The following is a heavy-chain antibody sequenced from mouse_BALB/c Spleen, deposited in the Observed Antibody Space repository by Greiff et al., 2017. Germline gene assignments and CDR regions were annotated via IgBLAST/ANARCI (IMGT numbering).Heavy chain of an antibody. CDR3: ARKANWDGMDY. CDR2: IWSGGST. D-gene: IGHD4-1*01. V-gene: IGHV2-2*02. J-gene: IGHJ4*01. Sequence: QVQLKESGPGLVQPSQSLSITCTASGFSFTSYGVHWVRQSPGQGLEWLGVIWSGGSTDYNAAFISRLSISNDNSKSQVFFKMNSLQATDTAIYYCARKANWDGMDYWGQGTSVTVSS. CDR1: GFSFTSYG.